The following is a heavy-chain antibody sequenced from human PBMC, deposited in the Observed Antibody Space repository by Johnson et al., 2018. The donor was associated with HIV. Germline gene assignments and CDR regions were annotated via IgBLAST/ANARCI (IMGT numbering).Heavy chain of an antibody. CDR2: IGTAGDT. CDR1: GFTFSSYD. J-gene: IGHJ3*02. Sequence: EVQLVESGGGLVKPGGSLKLSCAASGFTFSSYDMHWVRQATGKGLEWVSAIGTAGDTYYPGSVKGRFTISRENAKNSLYLQMNSLTAGDMAVYYCARGSVFDIWGRGTMVTVSS. CDR3: ARGSVFDI. V-gene: IGHV3-13*01. D-gene: IGHD3-3*01.